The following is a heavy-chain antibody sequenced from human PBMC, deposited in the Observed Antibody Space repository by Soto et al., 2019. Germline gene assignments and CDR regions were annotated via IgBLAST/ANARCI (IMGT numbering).Heavy chain of an antibody. CDR3: ARDFYDSSGEI. Sequence: GGSLGLSCASSGFAFSTYAMYWVRQAPGKGLEWVAGISYNGDNKYYADSVRGRIIISRDNSKNTLDLQMNGLRSEDTAVYYWARDFYDSSGEIWGQGTMVTVSS. CDR2: ISYNGDNK. J-gene: IGHJ3*02. D-gene: IGHD3-22*01. V-gene: IGHV3-30-3*01. CDR1: GFAFSTYA.